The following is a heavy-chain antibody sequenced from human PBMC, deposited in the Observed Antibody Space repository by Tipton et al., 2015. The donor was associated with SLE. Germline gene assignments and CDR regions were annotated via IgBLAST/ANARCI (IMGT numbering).Heavy chain of an antibody. V-gene: IGHV3-30*04. CDR2: ISYDGSNK. CDR3: ASQLLFYHYGMDV. D-gene: IGHD2/OR15-2a*01. Sequence: SLRLSCAASGFTFSSYAMHWVRQAPGKGLEWVAVISYDGSNKYYADSVKGRFTISRDNSKNTLYLQMNSLRAEDTAVYYCASQLLFYHYGMDVWGQGTTVTVSS. CDR1: GFTFSSYA. J-gene: IGHJ6*02.